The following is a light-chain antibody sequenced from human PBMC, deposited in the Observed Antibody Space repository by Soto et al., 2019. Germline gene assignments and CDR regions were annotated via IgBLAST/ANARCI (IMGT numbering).Light chain of an antibody. CDR2: EGS. CDR3: CSYAGSSTPYV. J-gene: IGLJ1*01. Sequence: QSALTQPASVSGSPGQSITISCTGTSSDVGSYNLVSWYQQHPGKAPERMIYEGSKRPSGVSNRFSGSKSVNTASLTLSGLQAEDEAEYYCCSYAGSSTPYVFGTGTKVTVL. V-gene: IGLV2-23*01. CDR1: SSDVGSYNL.